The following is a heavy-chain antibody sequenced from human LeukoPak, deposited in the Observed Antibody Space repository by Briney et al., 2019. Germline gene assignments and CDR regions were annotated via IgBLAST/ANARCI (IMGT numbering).Heavy chain of an antibody. Sequence: SETLSLTCTVSGGSISNYYWSWIRQPPGKGLEWIGYIYYTGSTNYNPSLKSRVTISVDTSKNQFSLKVSSVTAADTAVYYCARDPRGGTSKDNWFDPWGQGTLVTVSS. CDR1: GGSISNYY. J-gene: IGHJ5*02. CDR2: IYYTGST. D-gene: IGHD1-1*01. V-gene: IGHV4-59*01. CDR3: ARDPRGGTSKDNWFDP.